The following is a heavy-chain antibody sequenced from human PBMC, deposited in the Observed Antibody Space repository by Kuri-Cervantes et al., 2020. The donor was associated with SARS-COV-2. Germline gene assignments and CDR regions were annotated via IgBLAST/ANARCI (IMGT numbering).Heavy chain of an antibody. J-gene: IGHJ6*02. CDR2: ISGSGGSK. V-gene: IGHV3-23*01. CDR3: AKGGLQFLEWLPDYYYYGMDV. D-gene: IGHD3-3*01. Sequence: GGSLRLSCAVSGLTFSSYAMSWVRQAPGKGLEWVSAISGSGGSKYYADSVKGRFTISRDNYKNTLYLQMNSLTAEATAEYYCAKGGLQFLEWLPDYYYYGMDVWGQGTTVTVSS. CDR1: GLTFSSYA.